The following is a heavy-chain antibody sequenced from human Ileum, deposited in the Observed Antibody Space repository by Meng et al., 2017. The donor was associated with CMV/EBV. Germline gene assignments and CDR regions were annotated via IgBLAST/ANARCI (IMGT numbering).Heavy chain of an antibody. Sequence: YTITSYDINWVRQATGQGLEWMGWMNPNSGNTGYAQKFQGRVTMTRNTSISTAYMELSSLRSEDTAVYYCARGSRVVPAAISSWFDPWGQGTLVTVSS. V-gene: IGHV1-8*01. J-gene: IGHJ5*02. CDR3: ARGSRVVPAAISSWFDP. D-gene: IGHD2-2*02. CDR2: MNPNSGNT. CDR1: YTITSYD.